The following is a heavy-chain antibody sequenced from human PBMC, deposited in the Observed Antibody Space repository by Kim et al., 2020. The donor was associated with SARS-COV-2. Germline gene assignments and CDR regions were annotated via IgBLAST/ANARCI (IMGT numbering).Heavy chain of an antibody. CDR3: ARTQQWLGYFDY. Sequence: YYNPTLQSRVPISVDPANHQFSLKLSSVTAADTAVYYCARTQQWLGYFDYWGQGTLVTVSS. J-gene: IGHJ4*02. D-gene: IGHD6-19*01. V-gene: IGHV4-31*02.